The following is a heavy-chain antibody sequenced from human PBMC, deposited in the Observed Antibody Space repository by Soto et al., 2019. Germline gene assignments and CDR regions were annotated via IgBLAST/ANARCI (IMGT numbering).Heavy chain of an antibody. CDR2: ISAYNGNT. Sequence: ASVKVSCKASGYTFTSYGISWVRQAPGQGLEWMGWISAYNGNTNYAQKLQGRVTMTTDTSTSTAYMELRSLRSDDTAVYYCARTDDYYGSGSYYARFDPWGQGTLVTVSS. D-gene: IGHD3-10*01. CDR3: ARTDDYYGSGSYYARFDP. J-gene: IGHJ5*02. V-gene: IGHV1-18*01. CDR1: GYTFTSYG.